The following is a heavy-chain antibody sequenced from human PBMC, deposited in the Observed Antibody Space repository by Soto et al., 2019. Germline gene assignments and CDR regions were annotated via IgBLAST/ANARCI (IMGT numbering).Heavy chain of an antibody. J-gene: IGHJ3*02. CDR3: ARGYDKSGYSGAVDI. D-gene: IGHD3-22*01. Sequence: GASVKVSCKASGYSFTTYSLNWVRQAPGQGLEWMGWLATDNGNTNYAPKLQGRVTMTTDTSTSTAYMELRSLRSDDTAVYYCARGYDKSGYSGAVDIWGQGTMVTVSS. V-gene: IGHV1-18*04. CDR2: LATDNGNT. CDR1: GYSFTTYS.